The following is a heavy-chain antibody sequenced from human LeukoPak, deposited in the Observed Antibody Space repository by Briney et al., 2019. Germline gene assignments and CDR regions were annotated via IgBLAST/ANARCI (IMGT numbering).Heavy chain of an antibody. V-gene: IGHV4-34*01. CDR2: INHSGST. CDR1: GGSFSGYY. J-gene: IGHJ4*02. CDR3: ARGGNSRDCSSTSCSRLKWGY. Sequence: SETLSLTCAVYGGSFSGYYWSWIRQPPGKGLEWIGEINHSGSTNYNPSLKSRGTISVDTSKNQFSLKLSSVTAADTAVYYCARGGNSRDCSSTSCSRLKWGYWGQGTLVTVSS. D-gene: IGHD2-2*01.